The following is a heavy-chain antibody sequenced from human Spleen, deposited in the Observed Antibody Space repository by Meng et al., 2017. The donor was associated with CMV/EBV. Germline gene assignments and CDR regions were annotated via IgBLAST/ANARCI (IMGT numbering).Heavy chain of an antibody. CDR2: INPNSGGT. D-gene: IGHD6-6*01. V-gene: IGHV1-2*02. CDR3: ARDRQRYSSSLAGAY. J-gene: IGHJ4*02. Sequence: KVSCKASGYTFTGYYMHWVRQAPGQGLEWMGWINPNSGGTNYAQKFQGRVTMTRDTSISTAYMELSRLRSDDTAVYYCARDRQRYSSSLAGAYWGQGTLVTVSS. CDR1: GYTFTGYY.